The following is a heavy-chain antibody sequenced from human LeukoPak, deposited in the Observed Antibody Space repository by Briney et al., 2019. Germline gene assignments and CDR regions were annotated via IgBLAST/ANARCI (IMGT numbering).Heavy chain of an antibody. V-gene: IGHV3-7*04. J-gene: IGHJ4*02. D-gene: IGHD1-1*01. CDR3: ARGGGNFDY. Sequence: GGSLRLSCTASGFTFSGYWMSWVRRAPGKGLEWVASIKPDGSEKYYVDSVKGRFTISRDNAKNSLYLQMNSLRAEDTAVYYCARGGGNFDYWGQGTLVTVSS. CDR1: GFTFSGYW. CDR2: IKPDGSEK.